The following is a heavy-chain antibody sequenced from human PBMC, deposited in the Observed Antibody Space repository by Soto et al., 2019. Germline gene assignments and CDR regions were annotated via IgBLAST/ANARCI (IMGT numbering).Heavy chain of an antibody. V-gene: IGHV1-69*01. J-gene: IGHJ6*01. CDR2: IIPFLRTP. D-gene: IGHD1-1*01. CDR1: GDTFRSYA. CDR3: AKSLSHTTVCPHPSYDYYAMDV. Sequence: QVQLVQSGPEVKKPGSSVKVSCESSGDTFRSYAMSWVRQAPGQGLEWMGGIIPFLRTPNYTQKFQGRVTITADESTRTTYMELRGLSSQDTAICFCAKSLSHTTVCPHPSYDYYAMDVWGRGTTVTVSS.